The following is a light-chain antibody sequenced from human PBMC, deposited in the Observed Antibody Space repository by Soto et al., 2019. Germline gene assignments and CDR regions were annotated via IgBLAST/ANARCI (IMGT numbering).Light chain of an antibody. J-gene: IGKJ2*01. V-gene: IGKV3-20*01. CDR3: QQFGGSPPAFT. CDR2: GAS. CDR1: QSVSSWY. Sequence: ESMLTQSPGTLSLSPGERATLSCKTSQSVSSWYLTWYQQKPGQAPRLLIYGASIRPTGIPDRFSGSGSGTDFTLTISRLEPEDSAVYYCQQFGGSPPAFTFGQGTKLEI.